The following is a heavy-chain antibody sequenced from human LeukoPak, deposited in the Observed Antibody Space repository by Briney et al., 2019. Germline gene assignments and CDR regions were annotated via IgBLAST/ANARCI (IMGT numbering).Heavy chain of an antibody. D-gene: IGHD5-18*01. CDR1: GYTFTSHY. J-gene: IGHJ4*02. CDR3: ARMDMDIAMVTNYLDH. Sequence: ASGKISCKASGYTFTSHYLHWVRQAPGPGLGWMGVIHHSGSSTNYAQKFQGRVTMTKDTSTSSVYIELNSLSSEDTALYYCARMDMDIAMVTNYLDHWGQGTLVTVSS. V-gene: IGHV1-46*01. CDR2: IHHSGSST.